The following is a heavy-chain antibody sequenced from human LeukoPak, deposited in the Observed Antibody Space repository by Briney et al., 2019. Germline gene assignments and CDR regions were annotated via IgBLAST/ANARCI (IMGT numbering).Heavy chain of an antibody. CDR3: ARGYSSGGP. D-gene: IGHD6-19*01. CDR2: IKQDGSEK. V-gene: IGHV3-7*01. CDR1: GFTFNNYW. J-gene: IGHJ5*02. Sequence: GGSLRLSCAASGFTFNNYWMSWVRQAPGKGLEWVANIKQDGSEKYYADSVKGRFTISRDNAQNSLYLQMNSLRAEDTAVYYCARGYSSGGPWGQGTLVTVSS.